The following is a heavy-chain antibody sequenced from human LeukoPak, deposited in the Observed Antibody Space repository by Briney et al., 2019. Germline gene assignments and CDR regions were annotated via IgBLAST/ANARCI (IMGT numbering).Heavy chain of an antibody. D-gene: IGHD3-10*01. CDR3: ARDRGIISYYYYYGMDV. V-gene: IGHV1-69*13. CDR1: GGTFISYA. CDR2: IIPIFGTA. J-gene: IGHJ6*02. Sequence: GASVKVSCKASGGTFISYAISWVRQAPGQGLEWMGGIIPIFGTANYAQKFQGRVTITADESTSTAYMELSSLRSEDTAVYYCARDRGIISYYYYYGMDVWGQGTTVTVSS.